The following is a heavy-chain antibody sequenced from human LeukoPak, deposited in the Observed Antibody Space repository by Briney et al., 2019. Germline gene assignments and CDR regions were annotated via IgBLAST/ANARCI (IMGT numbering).Heavy chain of an antibody. CDR2: LYSDGNT. D-gene: IGHD1-14*01. CDR1: GFTVSDYH. Sequence: GGSLRLSCAASGFTVSDYHMTGFRQAPGKGLDWVSVLYSDGNTKYADSVQGRFTISRDNSKNALYLEMNSLSPDDTAVYYCARGVEPLAANTLAYWGQGTLVTVSS. J-gene: IGHJ4*02. V-gene: IGHV3-53*01. CDR3: ARGVEPLAANTLAY.